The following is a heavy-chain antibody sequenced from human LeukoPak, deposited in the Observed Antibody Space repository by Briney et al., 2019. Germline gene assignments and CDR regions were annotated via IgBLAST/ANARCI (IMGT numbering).Heavy chain of an antibody. Sequence: GGSLKLSCAASGFTFSTYSMHWVRQAPGKGLEWVSSIRSGSTYINYADSVKGRFTISRDDAKKSLYLQMNSLRAEDTAVYYCARDGIFDYWGQGTLVTVSS. CDR1: GFTFSTYS. CDR3: ARDGIFDY. V-gene: IGHV3-21*01. J-gene: IGHJ4*02. CDR2: IRSGSTYI.